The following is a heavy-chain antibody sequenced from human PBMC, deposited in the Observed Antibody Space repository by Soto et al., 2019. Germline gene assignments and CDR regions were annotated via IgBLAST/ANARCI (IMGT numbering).Heavy chain of an antibody. CDR2: LLRNGRNG. Sequence: GGSLRLSCVTSGFTFSDYAMTWARQAPGKGLEWVSSLLRNGRNGDYADSVRGRFTISSDTSAKSLYLQMDSLRAEDTAIYYCAKDAVPGDGIWFLVSGGQGTVVTVS. CDR1: GFTFSDYA. D-gene: IGHD3-10*01. CDR3: AKDAVPGDGIWFLVS. V-gene: IGHV3-23*05. J-gene: IGHJ4*02.